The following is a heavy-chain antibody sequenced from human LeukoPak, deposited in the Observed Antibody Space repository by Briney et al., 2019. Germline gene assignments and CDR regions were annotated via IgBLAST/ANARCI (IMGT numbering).Heavy chain of an antibody. Sequence: GGSLRLSCAASGFTVSANDMSWVRQAPGKGLEWVSLIYAGGSSSAFYADSVKGRFTISRDNSKNTLYLQMSSPRAEDTAVYYCAQRGFDYFQYWGQGTLVTVSS. J-gene: IGHJ4*02. CDR3: AQRGFDYFQY. CDR1: GFTVSAND. CDR2: IYAGGSSSA. V-gene: IGHV3-53*01.